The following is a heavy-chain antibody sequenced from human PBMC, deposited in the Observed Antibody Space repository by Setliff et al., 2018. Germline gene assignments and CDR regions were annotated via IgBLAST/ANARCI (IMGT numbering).Heavy chain of an antibody. J-gene: IGHJ4*02. Sequence: GGSLRLSCAASGFTFRSYAMSWVRQAPGKGLEWVGFIRSKAYGGTTEYAASVKGRFTISRDDSKSIAYLQMNSLKTEDTAVYYCTRDRGPYDFWGAYFVYWGQGSLVTVSS. V-gene: IGHV3-49*04. CDR2: IRSKAYGGTT. CDR1: GFTFRSYA. CDR3: TRDRGPYDFWGAYFVY. D-gene: IGHD3-3*01.